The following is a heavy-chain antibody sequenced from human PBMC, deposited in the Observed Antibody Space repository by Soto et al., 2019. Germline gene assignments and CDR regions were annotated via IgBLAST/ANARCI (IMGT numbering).Heavy chain of an antibody. Sequence: QITLKESGPTLVKPTQTLTLTCTFSGLSLSTSGMGVGWIRQPPGKALEWLALIYWDDDKRYSPSLKSRLTITKDTSKNQVVLTMTNMDPVDTATYYCAHRRAYCTGGSCYSIWFDPWGQGTLVTVSS. CDR2: IYWDDDK. CDR1: GLSLSTSGMG. CDR3: AHRRAYCTGGSCYSIWFDP. J-gene: IGHJ5*02. V-gene: IGHV2-5*02. D-gene: IGHD2-15*01.